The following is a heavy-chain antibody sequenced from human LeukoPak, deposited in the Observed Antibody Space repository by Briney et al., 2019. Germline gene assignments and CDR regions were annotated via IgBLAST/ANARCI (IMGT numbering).Heavy chain of an antibody. Sequence: ASVKVSCKASGGTFSSYAISWVRQAPGQGLEWMGGMIPIFGTANYAQKFQGRVTITTDESTSTAYMELSSLRSKDTAVYYCASSHPIKTPAAIGVLDYRGQGTLVTVSS. CDR3: ASSHPIKTPAAIGVLDY. V-gene: IGHV1-69*05. J-gene: IGHJ4*02. D-gene: IGHD2-2*01. CDR1: GGTFSSYA. CDR2: MIPIFGTA.